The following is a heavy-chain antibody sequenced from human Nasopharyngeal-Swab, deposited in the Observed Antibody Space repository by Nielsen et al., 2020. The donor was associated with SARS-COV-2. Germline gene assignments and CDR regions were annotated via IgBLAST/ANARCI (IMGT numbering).Heavy chain of an antibody. J-gene: IGHJ6*02. D-gene: IGHD3-3*01. V-gene: IGHV3-7*01. CDR3: ARDDDFWSGYSNGMDV. CDR1: GFTFSSYW. Sequence: GESLKISCAASGFTFSSYWMSWVRQAPGKGLEWAANIKQDGSEKYYVDSVKGRFTISRDNAKNSLYLQMNSLRAEDTAVYYCARDDDFWSGYSNGMDVWGQGTTVTVSS. CDR2: IKQDGSEK.